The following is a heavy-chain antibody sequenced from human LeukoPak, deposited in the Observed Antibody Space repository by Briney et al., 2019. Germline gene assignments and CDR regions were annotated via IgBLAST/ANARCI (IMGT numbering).Heavy chain of an antibody. J-gene: IGHJ3*02. Sequence: ASVKVSCTASGYTFTSYYMHWVRQAPGQGLEWMGWINPNSGGTKYAQKFQGWVTMTSDTSISTAYMELSRLRSDDTAVYYCATAMRIAVISTSQASAFYIWGQGTMVTVSS. V-gene: IGHV1-2*04. CDR3: ATAMRIAVISTSQASAFYI. D-gene: IGHD6-19*01. CDR1: GYTFTSYY. CDR2: INPNSGGT.